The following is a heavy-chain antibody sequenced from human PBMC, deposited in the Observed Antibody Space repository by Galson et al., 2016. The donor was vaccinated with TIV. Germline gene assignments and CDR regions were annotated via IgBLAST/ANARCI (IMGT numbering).Heavy chain of an antibody. CDR1: GFSLNTDGMC. Sequence: PALVKPTQTLTLTCTFSGFSLNTDGMCVNWILQPPGKALEWLARIDWDDDKSYSSPLKTRLTISKDTPKNQVVLTMTNMDPEDTATYYCARISGYYDSSGHYIPRSFDYWGQGALVTVSS. D-gene: IGHD3-22*01. J-gene: IGHJ4*02. V-gene: IGHV2-70*11. CDR3: ARISGYYDSSGHYIPRSFDY. CDR2: IDWDDDK.